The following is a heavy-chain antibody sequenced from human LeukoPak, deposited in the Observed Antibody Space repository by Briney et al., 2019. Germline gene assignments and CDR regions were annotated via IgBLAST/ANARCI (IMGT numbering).Heavy chain of an antibody. CDR3: ARERYFDY. J-gene: IGHJ4*02. Sequence: PGGSLRLSCAASGFTFSTCAMSWVRQAPGKGLEWVSTISGGGRSTDYADSVKGQLTISRDNSKNTLYLQMNGVRAEDTAVYYCARERYFDYWGQGTLVTVSS. CDR2: ISGGGRST. CDR1: GFTFSTCA. V-gene: IGHV3-23*01.